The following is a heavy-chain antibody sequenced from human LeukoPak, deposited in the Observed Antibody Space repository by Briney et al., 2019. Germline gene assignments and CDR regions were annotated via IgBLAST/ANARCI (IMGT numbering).Heavy chain of an antibody. Sequence: PGGSLRLSCAASGCTFSSYAMSWVRQAPGKGLEWVSAISGSGGSTYYADSVKGRFTISRDNSKNTLYLQMNSLRAADTAVYYCAKASSPGATASLDYWGQGTLVTVSS. CDR2: ISGSGGST. CDR1: GCTFSSYA. V-gene: IGHV3-23*01. D-gene: IGHD1-26*01. CDR3: AKASSPGATASLDY. J-gene: IGHJ4*02.